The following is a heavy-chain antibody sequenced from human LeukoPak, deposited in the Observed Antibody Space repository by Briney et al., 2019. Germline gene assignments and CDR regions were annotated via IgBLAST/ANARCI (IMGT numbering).Heavy chain of an antibody. CDR3: ARGTILEWLLGFERSYAYDY. J-gene: IGHJ4*02. V-gene: IGHV4-61*02. CDR1: GGSISSGDFY. D-gene: IGHD3-3*01. Sequence: SETLSLTCTVSGGSISSGDFYWTWIRQPAGKGLEWIGRIYTSGLTNCNPSLKSRVTISVDTSKNQFSLKLSSVTAADTAVYYCARGTILEWLLGFERSYAYDYWGQGTLVTVSS. CDR2: IYTSGLT.